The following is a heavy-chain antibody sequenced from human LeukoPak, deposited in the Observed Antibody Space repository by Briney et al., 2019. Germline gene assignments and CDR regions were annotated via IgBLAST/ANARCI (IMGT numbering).Heavy chain of an antibody. J-gene: IGHJ4*02. Sequence: ASVKVSCKASGYTFTGYYIHWVRQAPGQGLEWMGWFNPNSGGTNYAQKFQGRVTMTRDTSNSTAYMELARLRSDDTAVYYCARTCSNIRCHGFDYWGQGTLVTVSS. CDR2: FNPNSGGT. CDR3: ARTCSNIRCHGFDY. V-gene: IGHV1-2*02. CDR1: GYTFTGYY. D-gene: IGHD2-2*01.